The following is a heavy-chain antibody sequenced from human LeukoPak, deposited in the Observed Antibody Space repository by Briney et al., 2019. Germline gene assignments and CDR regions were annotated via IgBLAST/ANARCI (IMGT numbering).Heavy chain of an antibody. V-gene: IGHV4-61*05. Sequence: SETLSLTCTVSGGSISSSSYYWGWIRQPPGKGLEWIGYIYYSGSTNYNPSLKSRVTISVDTSKNQFSLKLSSVTAADTAVYYCARGGWYFSYFDYWGQGTLVTVSS. CDR1: GGSISSSSYY. CDR3: ARGGWYFSYFDY. J-gene: IGHJ4*02. D-gene: IGHD6-19*01. CDR2: IYYSGST.